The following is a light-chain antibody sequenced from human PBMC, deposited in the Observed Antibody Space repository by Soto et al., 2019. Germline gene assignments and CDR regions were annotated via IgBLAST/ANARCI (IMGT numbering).Light chain of an antibody. CDR2: EVV. V-gene: IGLV2-8*01. CDR1: KNDIGVYDF. Sequence: QSALTQPPSASGSPGQSVTISCTGTKNDIGVYDFVSWYQHHPGKAPRLIIYEVVQRPSGVPDRFSGSKSGNTASLTVSGLQAADEADYFCKSYAGSNTNVFGSGTKVTFL. CDR3: KSYAGSNTNV. J-gene: IGLJ1*01.